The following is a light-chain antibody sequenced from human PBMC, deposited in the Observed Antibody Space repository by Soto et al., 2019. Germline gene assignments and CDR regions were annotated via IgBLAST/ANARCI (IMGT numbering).Light chain of an antibody. Sequence: VMRQSPATLSVSPGERATLSCRASESVSSNLAWYQQRPGQAPRLLIYGASTRATDTPVRFRGSGSGTEFTLTISSLQSEDFAVYYCQQYNNWPPSIIFGQGTRLEI. J-gene: IGKJ5*01. CDR1: ESVSSN. CDR3: QQYNNWPPSII. V-gene: IGKV3-15*01. CDR2: GAS.